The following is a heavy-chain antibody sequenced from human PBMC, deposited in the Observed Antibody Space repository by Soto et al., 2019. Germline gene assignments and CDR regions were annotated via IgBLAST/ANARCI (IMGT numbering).Heavy chain of an antibody. CDR1: GGSISSSSYF. D-gene: IGHD3-22*01. CDR2: IYHSGST. V-gene: IGHV4-39*01. J-gene: IGHJ5*02. Sequence: PSETLSLTCTVSGGSISSSSYFWGWIRQPPGKGLEWIGSIYHSGSTSDNPSLRSRVTISVDTSKNQFSLKLSSVTAADTAVYFCARHAGYSSGRRWFDPWGQGTLVTLS. CDR3: ARHAGYSSGRRWFDP.